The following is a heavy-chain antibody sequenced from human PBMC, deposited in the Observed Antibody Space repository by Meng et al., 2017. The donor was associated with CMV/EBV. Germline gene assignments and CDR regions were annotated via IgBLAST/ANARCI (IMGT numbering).Heavy chain of an antibody. J-gene: IGHJ4*02. CDR1: GFTFSSYW. CDR2: IKQDGSEK. D-gene: IGHD6-13*01. CDR3: ARDRGYSSSWYGRYFDY. Sequence: GSLRLSCAASGFTFSSYWMSWVRQAPGKGLEWVANIKQDGSEKYYVDSVKGRFTISRDNAKNSLYLQMNSLRAEDTAVYYCARDRGYSSSWYGRYFDYWGQGTLVTVSS. V-gene: IGHV3-7*01.